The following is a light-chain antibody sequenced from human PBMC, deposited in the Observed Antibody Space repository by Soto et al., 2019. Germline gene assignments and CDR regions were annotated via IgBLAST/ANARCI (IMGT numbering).Light chain of an antibody. CDR2: GAS. V-gene: IGKV1-9*01. CDR3: QQLQRTPFT. J-gene: IGKJ3*01. CDR1: QDVSRY. Sequence: QLTQSPSSLSASVGDRVTITCRASQDVSRYLAWYQQKAGKAPKLLIYGASTLQSGVPSRFSGFGSGTEFTLTISRLQPADLSTYHCQQLQRTPFTFGPGTTVDV.